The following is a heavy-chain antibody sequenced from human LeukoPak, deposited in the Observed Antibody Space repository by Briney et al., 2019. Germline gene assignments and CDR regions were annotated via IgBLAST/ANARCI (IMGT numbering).Heavy chain of an antibody. Sequence: GAAMSFSCACSGFVFSDFFISCILHSPGWVLERLAYISPDGSDTTSGDSVKGRFLISRDNSKNSVSLQMNSLRVEDTAVYFCASDQVSGVFDYWGQGARVTVS. J-gene: IGHJ4*02. V-gene: IGHV3-11*05. CDR2: ISPDGSDT. CDR1: GFVFSDFF. D-gene: IGHD5/OR15-5a*01. CDR3: ASDQVSGVFDY.